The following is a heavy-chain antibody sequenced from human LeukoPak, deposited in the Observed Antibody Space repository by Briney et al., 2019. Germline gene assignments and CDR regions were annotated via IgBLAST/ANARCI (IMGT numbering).Heavy chain of an antibody. D-gene: IGHD3-3*01. CDR1: GFSFSIYS. J-gene: IGHJ6*03. CDR3: AREGYYDFWSGYYTYYYYYMDV. Sequence: KSGGSLRLSCAASGFSFSIYSMNWVRQAPGKGLEWVSSISSSSSYIYYADSVKGRFTISRDNAKNSLYLQMNSLRAEDTAVYYCAREGYYDFWSGYYTYYYYYMDVWGKGTTVTVSS. CDR2: ISSSSSYI. V-gene: IGHV3-21*01.